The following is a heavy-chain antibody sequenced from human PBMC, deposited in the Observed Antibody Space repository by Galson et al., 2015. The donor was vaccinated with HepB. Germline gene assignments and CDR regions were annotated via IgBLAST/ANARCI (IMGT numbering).Heavy chain of an antibody. J-gene: IGHJ5*02. CDR1: GGTFSNYA. CDR2: IIPVFDAA. CDR3: ARAVQDYYDSCGYDT. V-gene: IGHV1-69*13. D-gene: IGHD3-22*01. Sequence: SVKVSCKASGGTFSNYAISWVRQAPGQGLEWMGGIIPVFDAANYAQKFQGRVTITADESTSTAYMKLTSLRSEDTATYYCARAVQDYYDSCGYDTWGQGTLVTVAS.